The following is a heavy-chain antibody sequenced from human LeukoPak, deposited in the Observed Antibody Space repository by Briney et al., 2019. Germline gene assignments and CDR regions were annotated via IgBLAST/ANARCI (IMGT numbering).Heavy chain of an antibody. D-gene: IGHD3-10*01. V-gene: IGHV1-69*13. J-gene: IGHJ4*02. CDR2: IIPIFGTA. CDR3: ASTYETGHFDY. CDR1: GGTFISFA. Sequence: ASVKVSCKASGGTFISFAFSWVRLAPGQGLDWMGGIIPIFGTANYAQKFQGRVTITSDESTSTAYMELSSLRSEDTAVYFCASTYETGHFDYWGQGTLVTVSS.